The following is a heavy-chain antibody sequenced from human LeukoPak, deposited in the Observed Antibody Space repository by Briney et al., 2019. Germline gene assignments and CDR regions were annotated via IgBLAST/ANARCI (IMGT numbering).Heavy chain of an antibody. CDR1: GFTFSSYA. Sequence: GSLRLSCAASGFTFSSYAMSWVRQAPGKGLEWVSAISGSGGSTYYADSVKGRFTISRDNSKNTLYLQMNSLRAEDTAVYYCAKDPSSHYDILTGFDYWGQGTLVTVSP. J-gene: IGHJ4*02. D-gene: IGHD3-9*01. CDR2: ISGSGGST. V-gene: IGHV3-23*01. CDR3: AKDPSSHYDILTGFDY.